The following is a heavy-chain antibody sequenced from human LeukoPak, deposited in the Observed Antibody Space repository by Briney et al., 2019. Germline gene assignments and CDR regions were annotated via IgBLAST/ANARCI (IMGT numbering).Heavy chain of an antibody. CDR3: TVYDGSGYYSNWFDP. CDR2: IRSKAYGGTT. J-gene: IGHJ5*02. V-gene: IGHV3-49*03. D-gene: IGHD3-22*01. Sequence: GGSLRLSCTASGFTFGDYAMSWFRQAPGKGLEWVGFIRSKAYGGTTEYAASVKGRLTISRDDSKSIAYLQMNSLKTEDTAVYYCTVYDGSGYYSNWFDPWGQGTLVTVSS. CDR1: GFTFGDYA.